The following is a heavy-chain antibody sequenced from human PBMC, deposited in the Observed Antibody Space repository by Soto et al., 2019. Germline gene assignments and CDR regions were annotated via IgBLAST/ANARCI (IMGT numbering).Heavy chain of an antibody. CDR1: GESIISSSYY. V-gene: IGHV4-39*01. D-gene: IGHD2-21*02. CDR2: IYYSGRT. Sequence: SATLSLTCIVSGESIISSSYYWVWIRQPPGKGLEWIGSIYYSGRTYYNPSFKSRVTISIDTSKNQFSLKLSSVTATDTAVYYCARQRTTVVTQAYFDHWGQGALVTVSS. CDR3: ARQRTTVVTQAYFDH. J-gene: IGHJ4*02.